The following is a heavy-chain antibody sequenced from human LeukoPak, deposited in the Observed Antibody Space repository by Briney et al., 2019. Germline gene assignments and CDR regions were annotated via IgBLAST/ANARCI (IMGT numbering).Heavy chain of an antibody. J-gene: IGHJ4*02. CDR2: ISAYNGNT. Sequence: GASVKVSCKASGYTFTSYGISLVRQAPGLGLEWMGWISAYNGNTNYAQKLQGRVTMTTDTSTSTAYMELRSLRSDDTAVYYCARRGSGSYYGSYDYWGQGTLVTVSS. D-gene: IGHD3-10*01. CDR1: GYTFTSYG. CDR3: ARRGSGSYYGSYDY. V-gene: IGHV1-18*01.